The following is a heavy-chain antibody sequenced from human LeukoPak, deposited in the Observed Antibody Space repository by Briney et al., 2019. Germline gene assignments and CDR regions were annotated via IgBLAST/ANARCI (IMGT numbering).Heavy chain of an antibody. D-gene: IGHD5-18*01. J-gene: IGHJ1*01. CDR2: ISGSGGTT. V-gene: IGHV3-23*01. CDR1: GFSFSSFA. Sequence: GGSLRLSCGASGFSFSSFAMTWVRQAPRKGPQWVSSISGSGGTTYFADSVKGRFSISRDNSNNTLYLQMDSLRVEDTGIYYCVKGYSSGRPYQDWCPGTLVTVSS. CDR3: VKGYSSGRPYQD.